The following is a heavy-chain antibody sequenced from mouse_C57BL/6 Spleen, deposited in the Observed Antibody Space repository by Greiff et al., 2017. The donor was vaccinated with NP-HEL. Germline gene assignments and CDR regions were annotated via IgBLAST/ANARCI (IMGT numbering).Heavy chain of an antibody. V-gene: IGHV3-6*01. Sequence: EVKLMESGPGLVKPSQSLSLTCSVTGYSITSGYYWNWIRQFPGNKLEWMGYISYDGSNNYNPSLKNRISITRDTSKNQFFLKLNSVTTEDTATYYCARDLIYDGYYVRAMDYWGQGTSVTVSS. CDR3: ARDLIYDGYYVRAMDY. J-gene: IGHJ4*01. D-gene: IGHD2-3*01. CDR1: GYSITSGYY. CDR2: ISYDGSN.